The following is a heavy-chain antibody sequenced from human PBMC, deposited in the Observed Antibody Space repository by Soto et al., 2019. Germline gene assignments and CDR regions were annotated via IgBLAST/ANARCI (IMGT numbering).Heavy chain of an antibody. Sequence: PGGSLRLSCAASGFTFSSYAMTWVRQAPGKGLEWVSTISGSGGSTYYADSVKGRFTISRDNSKNTLYLQMNSLRAEDTAVYYCAKDLIVHIVATGFDYWGQGTLVTVSS. CDR1: GFTFSSYA. CDR2: ISGSGGST. J-gene: IGHJ4*02. D-gene: IGHD5-12*01. V-gene: IGHV3-23*01. CDR3: AKDLIVHIVATGFDY.